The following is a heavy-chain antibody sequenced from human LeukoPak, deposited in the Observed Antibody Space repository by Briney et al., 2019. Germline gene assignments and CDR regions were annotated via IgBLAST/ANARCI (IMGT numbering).Heavy chain of an antibody. D-gene: IGHD6-13*01. Sequence: GGSLRLSCAASGFTFSNYWMHWVRQAPGKGLVWVSRIKSDGSRTDYADSVKGRFTISRDNAKNTLYLQMNSLRAEDTAVYYCASTPPGIAAAGAFDPWGQGTLVTVSS. J-gene: IGHJ5*02. V-gene: IGHV3-74*01. CDR1: GFTFSNYW. CDR2: IKSDGSRT. CDR3: ASTPPGIAAAGAFDP.